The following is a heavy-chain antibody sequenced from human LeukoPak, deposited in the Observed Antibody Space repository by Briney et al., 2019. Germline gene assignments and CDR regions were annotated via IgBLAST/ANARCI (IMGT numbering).Heavy chain of an antibody. J-gene: IGHJ6*02. CDR1: GGTFSSYA. V-gene: IGHV1-69*04. CDR2: VIPILGIA. Sequence: ASVKVSCKASGGTFSSYAISWVRQAPGQGLEWMGRVIPILGIANYAQKFQGRVTITADKSTSTAYMELSSLRSEDTAVYYCARDVVVVAASPLGGPLRRGYYYYGMDAWGQGTTVTVSS. D-gene: IGHD2-15*01. CDR3: ARDVVVVAASPLGGPLRRGYYYYGMDA.